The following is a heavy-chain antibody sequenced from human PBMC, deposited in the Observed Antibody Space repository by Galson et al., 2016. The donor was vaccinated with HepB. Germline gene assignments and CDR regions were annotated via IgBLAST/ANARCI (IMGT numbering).Heavy chain of an antibody. D-gene: IGHD6-6*01. V-gene: IGHV4-34*01. Sequence: SETLSLTCTVYGGSFSGDYWTWIRQPPGKGLEWIGEAIHTGNTNYIPSLNPSLSSRVSISADTSKNHFSLHLSSLSAADTAVYYCAGGSAAARLNYWGQGTLVTVSS. CDR1: GGSFSGDY. J-gene: IGHJ4*02. CDR2: AIHTGNT. CDR3: AGGSAAARLNY.